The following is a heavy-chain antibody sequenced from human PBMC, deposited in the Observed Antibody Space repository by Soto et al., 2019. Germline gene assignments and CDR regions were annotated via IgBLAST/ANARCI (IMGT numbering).Heavy chain of an antibody. V-gene: IGHV3-23*01. CDR3: TMGWLDY. CDR2: VSGSGGGI. J-gene: IGHJ4*02. D-gene: IGHD6-19*01. Sequence: EVKVLDSGGGLVQPGGSLRLSCAASGFSISNYVMNWVRQAPGKGLEWVSSVSGSGGGIYADSVKGRFSISRDNSKNTIDLKMNSLRAEDTAVYYCTMGWLDYWGQGTLVTVSS. CDR1: GFSISNYV.